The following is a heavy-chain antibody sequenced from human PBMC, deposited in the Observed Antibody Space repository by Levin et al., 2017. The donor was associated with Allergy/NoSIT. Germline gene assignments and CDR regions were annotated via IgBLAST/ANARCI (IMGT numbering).Heavy chain of an antibody. CDR2: MYGDGTT. Sequence: GGSLRLSCAVSGFTISNNYMTWVRHVPGKGLEWVSIMYGDGTTYYADSVRGRFTISRDKSKNTLYLQMNSLRPEDTAVFYCGLSSTWQYYFDYWGQGTLVTVSS. CDR3: GLSSTWQYYFDY. J-gene: IGHJ4*02. D-gene: IGHD6-6*01. CDR1: GFTISNNY. V-gene: IGHV3-53*01.